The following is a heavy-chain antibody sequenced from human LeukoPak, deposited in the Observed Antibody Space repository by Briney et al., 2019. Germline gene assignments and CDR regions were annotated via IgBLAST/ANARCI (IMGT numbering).Heavy chain of an antibody. CDR2: IKQDASEK. CDR3: ARYDYGGNFDY. CDR1: GFTFSNYW. D-gene: IGHD4-23*01. Sequence: GGSLRLSCAASGFTFSNYWMSWVRQAPGKGLEWVSNIKQDASEKYYVDSVKGRFTIFRDNAKNSLYLQMNSLRAEDTAVYYCARYDYGGNFDYWGQGTLVTVSS. J-gene: IGHJ4*02. V-gene: IGHV3-7*05.